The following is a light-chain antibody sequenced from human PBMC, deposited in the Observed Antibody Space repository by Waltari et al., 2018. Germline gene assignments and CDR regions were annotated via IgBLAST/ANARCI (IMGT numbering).Light chain of an antibody. CDR2: SNN. CDR3: AAWDDSLNGWV. Sequence: QSVLTQPPSASGTPGQRVTISCSGTSSTIGSNTVHWYQQLPGTAPKLLIYSNNQRPSGVPDRFSGSKSGTSASLAIIGLQSEDEADYYCAAWDDSLNGWVFGGGTKLTVL. J-gene: IGLJ3*02. V-gene: IGLV1-44*01. CDR1: SSTIGSNT.